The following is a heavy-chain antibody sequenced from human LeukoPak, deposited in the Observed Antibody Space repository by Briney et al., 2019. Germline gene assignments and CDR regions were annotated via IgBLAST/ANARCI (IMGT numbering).Heavy chain of an antibody. CDR1: GGSFSGYY. J-gene: IGHJ4*02. CDR3: ARRRRSGYYEGQIGFQIDY. D-gene: IGHD3-22*01. Sequence: SETLSLTCAVYGGSFSGYYWSWIRQPPGKGLEWIGEINHSGSTNYNPSLKSRVTISVDTSKNQFSLKLSSVTAADTAVYYCARRRRSGYYEGQIGFQIDYWGQGTLVTVSS. V-gene: IGHV4-34*01. CDR2: INHSGST.